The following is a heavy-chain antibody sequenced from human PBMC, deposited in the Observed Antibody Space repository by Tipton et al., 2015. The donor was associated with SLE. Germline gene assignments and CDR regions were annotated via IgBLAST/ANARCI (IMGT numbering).Heavy chain of an antibody. V-gene: IGHV1-18*01. CDR1: GYSFTDYD. CDR2: VSAYNGNT. CDR3: ARVRDDFWSGPFDY. D-gene: IGHD3-3*01. J-gene: IGHJ4*02. Sequence: QSGAEVKKPGASVKVSCKTSGYSFTDYDIIWVRQAPGQGLEWMGWVSAYNGNTNYAQKFQGRVTMTTDTSTSTAYMELRSLRSDDTAVYYCARVRDDFWSGPFDYWGQGTLVTVSS.